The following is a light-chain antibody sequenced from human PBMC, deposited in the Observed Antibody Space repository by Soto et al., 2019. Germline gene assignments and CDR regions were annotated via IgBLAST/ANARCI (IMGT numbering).Light chain of an antibody. J-gene: IGKJ2*01. CDR2: KAS. CDR3: QHYYTYPYT. CDR1: QNINNL. V-gene: IGKV1-5*03. Sequence: DIQMTQSPSTLSASVGGRVTISCRASQNINNLLAWYQQKPGKVPKLLIYKASSLESGVPSRFSGSGSGTAFTLTISSLQPDDFATYYCQHYYTYPYTFGQGTKLEIK.